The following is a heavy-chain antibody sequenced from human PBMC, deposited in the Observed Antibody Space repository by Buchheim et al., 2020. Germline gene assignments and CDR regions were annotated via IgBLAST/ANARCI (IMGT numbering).Heavy chain of an antibody. CDR3: ARGRLAASALSHWFDP. J-gene: IGHJ5*02. CDR2: INSVGSST. CDR1: VFTFSDSW. D-gene: IGHD6-6*01. Sequence: EVQLVESGGGLVQPGGSLRLSCAASVFTFSDSWMHSVRHVPGKGLVWVSRINSVGSSTSFAHSVKGRFTISRDTAKNTLYLQMNRQRGEDTAVYYCARGRLAASALSHWFDPWGQGTL. V-gene: IGHV3-74*01.